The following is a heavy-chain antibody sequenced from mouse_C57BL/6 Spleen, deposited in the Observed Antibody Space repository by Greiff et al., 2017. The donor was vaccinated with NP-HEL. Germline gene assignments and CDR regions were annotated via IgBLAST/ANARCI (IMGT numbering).Heavy chain of an antibody. V-gene: IGHV1-53*01. CDR3: ARERGVDLRDFDY. Sequence: QVQLQQSGTELVKPGASVKLSCKASGYTFTSYWMHWVKQRPGQGLEWIGNINPSNGGTNYNEKFKSKATLTVDKSSSTAYMQLSSLTSEDSAVYYCARERGVDLRDFDYWGQGTTLTVSS. CDR1: GYTFTSYW. D-gene: IGHD3-2*02. J-gene: IGHJ2*01. CDR2: INPSNGGT.